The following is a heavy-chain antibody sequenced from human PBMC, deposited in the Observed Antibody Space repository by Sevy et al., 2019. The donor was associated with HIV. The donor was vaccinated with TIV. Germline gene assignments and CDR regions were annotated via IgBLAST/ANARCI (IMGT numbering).Heavy chain of an antibody. Sequence: GGSLRLSCAASGFTFSSYWMHWVRQAPGKGLVWVSRINSDGSSTSYAYSVKGRFTISRDNAKNTLYLQMNSLRAEDTAVYYCARAAPSGDDPTRYYYYGMDVWGQGTTVTVSS. J-gene: IGHJ6*02. CDR2: INSDGSST. V-gene: IGHV3-74*01. CDR1: GFTFSSYW. D-gene: IGHD4-17*01. CDR3: ARAAPSGDDPTRYYYYGMDV.